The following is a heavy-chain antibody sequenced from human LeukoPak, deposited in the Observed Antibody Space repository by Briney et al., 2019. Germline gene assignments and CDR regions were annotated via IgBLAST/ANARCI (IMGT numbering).Heavy chain of an antibody. Sequence: GGSLRLSCAASGITFRTSVMHWVRQAPGNGLEWAAVISNDGSNKYYADSVKGRFTISRDNSKNTLYLQMNSLRAEDSAVYYCARALYSSGTYYFDYWGHGTLVTVSS. D-gene: IGHD6-19*01. CDR2: ISNDGSNK. V-gene: IGHV3-30-3*01. CDR3: ARALYSSGTYYFDY. J-gene: IGHJ4*01. CDR1: GITFRTSV.